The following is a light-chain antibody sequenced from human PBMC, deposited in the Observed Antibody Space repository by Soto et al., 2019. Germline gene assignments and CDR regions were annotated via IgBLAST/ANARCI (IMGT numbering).Light chain of an antibody. CDR3: QSYDSGLSGSYV. Sequence: QSALTQPPSVSGAPGQRVTISCTGSSSNIGAGSDVHWYQQLPGTAPKLLIYGNDNRPSGVPDRFSGSKSGTSASLAITGLQAEDEADYYCQSYDSGLSGSYVLGTGTNVTVL. CDR2: GND. V-gene: IGLV1-40*01. J-gene: IGLJ1*01. CDR1: SSNIGAGSD.